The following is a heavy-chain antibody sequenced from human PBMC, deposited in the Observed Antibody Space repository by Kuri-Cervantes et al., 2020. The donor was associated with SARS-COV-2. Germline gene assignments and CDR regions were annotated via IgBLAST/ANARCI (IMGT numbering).Heavy chain of an antibody. J-gene: IGHJ4*02. CDR2: ISWNSGSI. D-gene: IGHD6-25*01. CDR3: ARDRQRDFDQ. CDR1: GFTFDDYA. V-gene: IGHV3-9*01. Sequence: GGSLRLSCAASGFTFDDYAMHWVRQAPGKGLEWVSGISWNSGSIGYADSVKGRFTISRDNAKNSLYLQMNSLRPEDTAVYYCARDRQRDFDQWGQGTLVTVSS.